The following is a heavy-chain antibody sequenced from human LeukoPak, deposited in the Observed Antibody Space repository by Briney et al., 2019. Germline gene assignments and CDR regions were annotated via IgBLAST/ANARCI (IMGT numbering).Heavy chain of an antibody. V-gene: IGHV3-30*18. Sequence: GRSLRLSCAASGFTFSSYGMHWVRQAPGKGLEWVAVISYDGSNKYYADSVKGRSTISRDNSKNTLYLQMNSLRAEDTAVYYCAKGGYCSSTSCPYYYYYGMDVWGQGTTVTVSS. D-gene: IGHD2-2*01. J-gene: IGHJ6*02. CDR2: ISYDGSNK. CDR3: AKGGYCSSTSCPYYYYYGMDV. CDR1: GFTFSSYG.